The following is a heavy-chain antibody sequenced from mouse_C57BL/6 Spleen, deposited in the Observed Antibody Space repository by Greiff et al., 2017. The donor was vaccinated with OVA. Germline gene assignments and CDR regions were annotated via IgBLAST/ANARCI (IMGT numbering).Heavy chain of an antibody. V-gene: IGHV1-74*01. Sequence: QVQLQQPGAELVKPGASVKVSCKASGYTFTSYWMHWVKQRPGQGLEWIGRIHPSDSDTNYNQKFKGKATLTVAKSSSTAYMQLSSLTSEDSAVYYCAIGYDSNDYYAMDYWGQGTSVTVSS. CDR3: AIGYDSNDYYAMDY. J-gene: IGHJ4*01. CDR2: IHPSDSDT. D-gene: IGHD2-4*01. CDR1: GYTFTSYW.